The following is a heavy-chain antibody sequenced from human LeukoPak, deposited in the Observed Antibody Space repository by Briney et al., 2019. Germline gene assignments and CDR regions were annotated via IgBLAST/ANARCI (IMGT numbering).Heavy chain of an antibody. CDR1: GGTFSSYA. Sequence: ASVKVSCEASGGTFSSYAISWVRQAPGQGLEWMGGIIPIFGTANYAQKFQGRVTVTADESTSTAYMELSSLRSEDTAVYYCASRNRGDDAFDIWGQGTMVTVSS. V-gene: IGHV1-69*13. CDR2: IIPIFGTA. J-gene: IGHJ3*02. CDR3: ASRNRGDDAFDI. D-gene: IGHD1-14*01.